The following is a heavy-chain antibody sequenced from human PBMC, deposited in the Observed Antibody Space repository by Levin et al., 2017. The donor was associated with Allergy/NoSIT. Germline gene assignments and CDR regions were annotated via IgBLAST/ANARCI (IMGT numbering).Heavy chain of an antibody. CDR1: GYTLTELS. V-gene: IGHV1-24*01. CDR2: FDPEDGET. D-gene: IGHD6-6*01. Sequence: ASVKVSCKVSGYTLTELSMHWVRQAPGKGLEWMGGFDPEDGETIYAQKFQGRVTMTEDTSTDTAYMELSSLRSEDTAVYYCATGGQLGLLSLFDYWGQGTLVTVSS. J-gene: IGHJ4*02. CDR3: ATGGQLGLLSLFDY.